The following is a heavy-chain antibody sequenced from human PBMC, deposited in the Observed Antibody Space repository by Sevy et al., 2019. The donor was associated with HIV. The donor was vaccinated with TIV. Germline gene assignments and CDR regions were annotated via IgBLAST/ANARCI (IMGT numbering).Heavy chain of an antibody. D-gene: IGHD2-2*01. CDR3: ARHWSSTIFSLAFDI. J-gene: IGHJ3*02. CDR1: GGSFSGYY. CDR2: INHSGST. Sequence: SGTLSLTCAVYGGSFSGYYWSWIRQPPGKGLEWIGEINHSGSTNYKPSLKSRFTISVDTSKNQFFLKLGSVTAADTAVYYCARHWSSTIFSLAFDIWGQGTMVTVSS. V-gene: IGHV4-34*01.